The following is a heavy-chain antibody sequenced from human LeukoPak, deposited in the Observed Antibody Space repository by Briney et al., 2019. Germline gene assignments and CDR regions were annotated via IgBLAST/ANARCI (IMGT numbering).Heavy chain of an antibody. J-gene: IGHJ4*02. CDR3: ARDRGYSSSWSHTNYFDY. D-gene: IGHD6-13*01. CDR2: IKQDGSEK. V-gene: IGHV3-7*03. CDR1: GFTFSSYW. Sequence: GGSLRLSCAASGFTFSSYWMSWVRQAPGKGLEWVANIKQDGSEKYYVDSVKGRFTISRDNAKNSLYLQMNSLRAEDTAVYYCARDRGYSSSWSHTNYFDYWGQGTLVTVSS.